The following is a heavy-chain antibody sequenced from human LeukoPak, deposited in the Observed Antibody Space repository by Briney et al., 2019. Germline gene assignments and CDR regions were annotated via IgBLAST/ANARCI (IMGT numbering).Heavy chain of an antibody. J-gene: IGHJ4*02. Sequence: ASVKVSCKASGGTSTTYAISWVRQAPGQGLEWMGRIVPLLERTDFAQIFRGRVTITPDKSTNTAYMELSSLRSEDTAMYYCARDEDYDEGGGYGDWGPGTLVTDSS. D-gene: IGHD3-3*01. CDR1: GGTSTTYA. V-gene: IGHV1-69*04. CDR3: ARDEDYDEGGGYGD. CDR2: IVPLLERT.